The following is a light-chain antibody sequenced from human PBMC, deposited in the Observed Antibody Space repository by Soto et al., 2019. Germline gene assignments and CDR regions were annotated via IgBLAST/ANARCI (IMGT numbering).Light chain of an antibody. CDR2: DAS. J-gene: IGKJ4*01. V-gene: IGKV3-11*01. CDR3: QHPANWPPGAT. Sequence: EIVLTQSPATLSLSPGERATLSCRASQSVSSYLAWYQQLPGQAPRLLIYDASNRATGIPARFSGSGSGTDFTLTISSLEPEDFAVYYCQHPANWPPGATFGGGTKVEIK. CDR1: QSVSSY.